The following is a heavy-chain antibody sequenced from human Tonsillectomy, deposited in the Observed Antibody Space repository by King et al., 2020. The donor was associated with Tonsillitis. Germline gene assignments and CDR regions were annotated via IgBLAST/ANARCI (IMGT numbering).Heavy chain of an antibody. Sequence: VQLVESGGGVVQPGRSLRLSCAASGFTFSSYAMHWVRQAPGKGLEWVAVISYDGSNKYYADSVKGRFTISRDNSKNTLYLQMNSLRAEDTAVYYCARVETYYDFWRGHDDAFDNW. CDR1: GFTFSSYA. J-gene: IGHJ3*02. D-gene: IGHD3-3*01. CDR2: ISYDGSNK. V-gene: IGHV3-30*01. CDR3: ARVETYYDFWRGHDDAFDN.